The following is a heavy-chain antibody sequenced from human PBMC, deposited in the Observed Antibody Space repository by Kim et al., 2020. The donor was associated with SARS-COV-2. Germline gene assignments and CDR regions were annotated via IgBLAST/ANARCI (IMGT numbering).Heavy chain of an antibody. J-gene: IGHJ4*02. CDR1: GFIFRSYA. D-gene: IGHD4-17*01. V-gene: IGHV3-23*01. Sequence: GESLRLSCAASGFIFRSYAMSWVRQAPGKGLEWVATITGGGDVTYSTDSLQGRFTITRDDSKNTLFLQMNNLRADDTAIYYCARLTTTVTRYYFDFWGQG. CDR2: ITGGGDVT. CDR3: ARLTTTVTRYYFDF.